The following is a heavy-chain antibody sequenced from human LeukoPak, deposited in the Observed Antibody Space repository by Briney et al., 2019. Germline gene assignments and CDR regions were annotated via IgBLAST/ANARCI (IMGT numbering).Heavy chain of an antibody. V-gene: IGHV1-2*02. Sequence: ASVKVSCKASGYTFTGYYIHWVRQAPGQGLEWMGWINPNSGGTNYAQKFQGRVTMTRDTSISTAYVELSRLRSDDTAVYYCARAGMVPAAMSFDHWGQGTLVTVSS. J-gene: IGHJ4*02. CDR3: ARAGMVPAAMSFDH. D-gene: IGHD2-2*01. CDR2: INPNSGGT. CDR1: GYTFTGYY.